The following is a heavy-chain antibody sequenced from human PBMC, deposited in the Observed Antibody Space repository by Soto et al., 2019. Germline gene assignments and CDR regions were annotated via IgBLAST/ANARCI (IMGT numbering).Heavy chain of an antibody. Sequence: PPGKGLGVIGSINYSVSTYYNPSLKSRVTISVDTSKNQFSLKLSSVTAADTAVYFFSFSIQAGDGIRVLCMVSAFQ. CDR2: INYSVST. D-gene: IGHD5-18*01. J-gene: IGHJ1*01. V-gene: IGHV4-39*01. CDR3: SFSIQAGDGIRVLCMVSAFQ.